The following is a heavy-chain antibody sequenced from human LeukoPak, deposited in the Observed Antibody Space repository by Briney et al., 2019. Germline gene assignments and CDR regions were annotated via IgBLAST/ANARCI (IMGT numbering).Heavy chain of an antibody. J-gene: IGHJ6*03. CDR1: GGSISSYY. Sequence: RTTETLSLTCTVSGGSISSYYWSWIRQPAGKGLEWIGRIYTSGSTNYNPSLKSRVTMSVDTSKNQFSLKLSSVTAADTAVYYCARDSAIQLWGGYYYYMDVWGKGTTVTVSS. V-gene: IGHV4-4*07. CDR3: ARDSAIQLWGGYYYYMDV. D-gene: IGHD5-18*01. CDR2: IYTSGST.